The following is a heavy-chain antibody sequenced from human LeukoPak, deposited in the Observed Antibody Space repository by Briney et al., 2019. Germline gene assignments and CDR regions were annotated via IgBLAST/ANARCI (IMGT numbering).Heavy chain of an antibody. V-gene: IGHV3-23*01. D-gene: IGHD3-10*01. CDR1: GFTFSSYA. CDR2: ISGSGGST. CDR3: AKVPDYYGSGSYLLNWFGP. Sequence: PGGSLRLSCAASGFTFSSYAMSWVRQAPGKGLEWVSAISGSGGSTYYADSVKGRFTISRDNSKNTLYLQMNSLRAEDTAVYYCAKVPDYYGSGSYLLNWFGPWGQGTLVTVSS. J-gene: IGHJ5*02.